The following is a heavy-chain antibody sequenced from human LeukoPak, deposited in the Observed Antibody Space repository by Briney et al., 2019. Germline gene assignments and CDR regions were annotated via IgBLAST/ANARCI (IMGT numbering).Heavy chain of an antibody. D-gene: IGHD5-18*01. Sequence: PGGSLRLSCAASGFTFSNAWMSWVRQAPGKGLEWVGRIKSKTDGGTTDHAAPVKGRFTISRDDSKNTLYLQMNSLKTEDTAVYYCTTSGYSYGYPYFDYWGQGTLVTVSS. CDR1: GFTFSNAW. J-gene: IGHJ4*02. V-gene: IGHV3-15*01. CDR2: IKSKTDGGTT. CDR3: TTSGYSYGYPYFDY.